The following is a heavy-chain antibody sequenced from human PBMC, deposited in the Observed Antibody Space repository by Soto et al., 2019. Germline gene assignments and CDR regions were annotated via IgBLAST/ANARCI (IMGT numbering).Heavy chain of an antibody. D-gene: IGHD2-15*01. CDR2: IDYSGST. CDR1: GGSISSGDYY. J-gene: IGHJ5*02. Sequence: QVQLQESGPGLVKPSQTLSLTCIVSGGSISSGDYYWSWIRQPPGKGLEWIGYIDYSGSTYYNPSLKSRVTISVDTSKNQFSLRVSSVTAADTAVYYCARVFVGNPAWFDPWGQGTLVTVSS. V-gene: IGHV4-30-4*01. CDR3: ARVFVGNPAWFDP.